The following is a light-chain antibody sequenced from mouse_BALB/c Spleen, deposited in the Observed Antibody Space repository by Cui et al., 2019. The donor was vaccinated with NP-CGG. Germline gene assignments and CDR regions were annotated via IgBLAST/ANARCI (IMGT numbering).Light chain of an antibody. Sequence: QAVVTQESALTTSPGETVTLTCRSSTGAVTTSNYANWVQEKPDHLFTGLIGGTNNQALGVPARFSGSLIGDKAALTITGAQTEDEAIYFCALWYSNHWVFGGGTKLTVL. J-gene: IGLJ1*01. V-gene: IGLV1*01. CDR3: ALWYSNHWV. CDR2: GTN. CDR1: TGAVTTSNY.